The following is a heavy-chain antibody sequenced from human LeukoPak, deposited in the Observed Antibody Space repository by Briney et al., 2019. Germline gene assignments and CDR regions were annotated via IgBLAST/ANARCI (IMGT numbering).Heavy chain of an antibody. CDR2: INHSGST. J-gene: IGHJ4*02. V-gene: IGHV4-34*01. CDR3: AREMVRPGGAKDDY. Sequence: PSETLSLTCAVYGGSFSGYYWSWIRQPPRKGLEWVGEINHSGSTNYNPSLKSRVTISVDTSKNQFSLKLSSVTAADTAVYYCAREMVRPGGAKDDYWGQGTLVTVSS. D-gene: IGHD3-10*01. CDR1: GGSFSGYY.